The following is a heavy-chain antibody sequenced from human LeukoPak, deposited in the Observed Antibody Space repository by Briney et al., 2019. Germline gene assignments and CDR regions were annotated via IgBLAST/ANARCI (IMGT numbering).Heavy chain of an antibody. CDR1: GGSISSSSYY. V-gene: IGHV4-39*01. J-gene: IGHJ4*02. Sequence: SETLSLTCTVSGGSISSSSYYWGWIRQPPGKGLEWIGSIYYSGSTYYNPSLKSRVTISVDTSKNQFSLKLSSVTAADTAVYYCARRAGYFDYWGQGTLVTVSS. CDR2: IYYSGST. CDR3: ARRAGYFDY.